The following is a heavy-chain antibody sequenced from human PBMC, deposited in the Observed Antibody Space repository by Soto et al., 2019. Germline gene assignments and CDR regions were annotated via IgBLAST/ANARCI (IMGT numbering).Heavy chain of an antibody. CDR3: ARGLLEWQLNWFDP. CDR2: ISSSSSTI. Sequence: EVQLVESGGGLVQPGGSLRPSCAASGFTFSSYSMNWVRQAPGKGLEWVSYISSSSSTIYYADSVKGRFTISRDNAKNSLYLQMNSLRDEDTAVYYCARGLLEWQLNWFDPWGQGTLVTVSS. D-gene: IGHD3-3*01. CDR1: GFTFSSYS. J-gene: IGHJ5*02. V-gene: IGHV3-48*02.